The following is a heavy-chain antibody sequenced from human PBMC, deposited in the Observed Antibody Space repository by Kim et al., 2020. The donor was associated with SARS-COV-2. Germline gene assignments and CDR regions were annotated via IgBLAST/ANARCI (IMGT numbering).Heavy chain of an antibody. CDR3: AREAAAESKNFDY. V-gene: IGHV1-46*01. D-gene: IGHD4-4*01. J-gene: IGHJ4*02. Sequence: GVEWMGVNDLGGGSTRYAQKFQGSVAMTRDTSTSTVYMELSSLRSEDTAVYYCAREAAAESKNFDYWGQGTLVTVSS. CDR2: NDLGGGST.